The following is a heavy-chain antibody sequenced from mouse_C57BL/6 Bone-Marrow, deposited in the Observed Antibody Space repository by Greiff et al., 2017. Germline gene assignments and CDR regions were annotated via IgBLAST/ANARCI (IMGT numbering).Heavy chain of an antibody. D-gene: IGHD2-3*01. V-gene: IGHV1-56*01. CDR2: IFPGSGST. CDR1: GYTFTSHW. Sequence: VQLKQSGPELVRPGASVKISCKAPGYTFTSHWMQWVRQRPGQGLEWIGDIFPGSGSTYYNEKLTGQATLTVDTSSSTAYMQLSSLTSEDSAVYFCARGGGYDGYPAWFAYWGQGTLVTVSA. J-gene: IGHJ3*01. CDR3: ARGGGYDGYPAWFAY.